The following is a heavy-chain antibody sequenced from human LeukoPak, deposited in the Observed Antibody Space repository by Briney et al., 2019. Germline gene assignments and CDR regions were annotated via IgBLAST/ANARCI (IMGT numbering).Heavy chain of an antibody. CDR3: ARPLRGSGGLLHEY. CDR1: GFAFDIYS. CDR2: ISSSSGTT. V-gene: IGHV3-48*02. Sequence: GGSLGLSCAASGFAFDIYSMNWVRQAPGKGLEWVSYISSSSGTTHYADSVKGRFTISRDNAKNSLYLQMNSLRDEDTAVYYCARPLRGSGGLLHEYWGQGTLVTVSS. J-gene: IGHJ4*02. D-gene: IGHD2-15*01.